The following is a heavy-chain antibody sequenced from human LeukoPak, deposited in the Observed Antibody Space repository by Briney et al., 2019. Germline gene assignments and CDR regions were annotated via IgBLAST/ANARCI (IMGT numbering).Heavy chain of an antibody. D-gene: IGHD3-10*01. CDR2: IYYSGST. J-gene: IGHJ5*02. V-gene: IGHV4-39*01. CDR1: GGSISSSSYY. Sequence: PSETLSLTCTVSGGSISSSSYYWGWIRQPPGKGLEWIGGIYYSGSTYYNPSLKSRVTISVDTSKNQFSLKLSSVTAADTAVYYCARRDQYYYGSGFDPWGQGTLVTVSS. CDR3: ARRDQYYYGSGFDP.